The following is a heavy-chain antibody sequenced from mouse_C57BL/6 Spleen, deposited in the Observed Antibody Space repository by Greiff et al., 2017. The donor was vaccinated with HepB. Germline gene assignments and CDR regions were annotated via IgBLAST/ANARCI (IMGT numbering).Heavy chain of an antibody. J-gene: IGHJ3*01. Sequence: QVQLQQSGAELARPGASVKMSCKASGYTFTSYTMHWVKQRPGQGLEWIGYINPSSGYTKYNQKFKDKATLTADKSSSTAYMQLSSLTSEDSAVYFCAIYYGYPFAYWGQGTLVTVSA. D-gene: IGHD2-2*01. CDR1: GYTFTSYT. CDR3: AIYYGYPFAY. CDR2: INPSSGYT. V-gene: IGHV1-4*01.